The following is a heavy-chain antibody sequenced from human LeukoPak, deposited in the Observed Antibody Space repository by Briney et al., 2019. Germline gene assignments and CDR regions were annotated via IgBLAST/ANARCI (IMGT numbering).Heavy chain of an antibody. CDR1: GYTFTSYD. V-gene: IGHV1-46*03. D-gene: IGHD3-3*01. Sequence: ASVKVSCKASGYTFTSYDINWVRQAPGQGLEWMGIINPSGGSTSYAQKFQGRVTMTRDTSTSTVYMELSSLRSEDTAAYYCARGGIFGVARTLYYYYYYMDVWGKGTTVTVSS. CDR2: INPSGGST. CDR3: ARGGIFGVARTLYYYYYYMDV. J-gene: IGHJ6*03.